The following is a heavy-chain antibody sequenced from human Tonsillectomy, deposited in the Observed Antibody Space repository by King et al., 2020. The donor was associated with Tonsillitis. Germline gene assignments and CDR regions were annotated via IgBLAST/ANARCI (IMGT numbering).Heavy chain of an antibody. Sequence: TLKESGPTLVKPTQTLTLTCTFSGFSLSTSGVGVGWIRQPPGKALEWLALIYWNDDKRYSPSLKSRLTITKDTSKNQVVLTMTNMDPVDTATYYCAPGTMVRELYYYYYGMDVWGQGTTVTVSS. J-gene: IGHJ6*02. CDR3: APGTMVRELYYYYYGMDV. D-gene: IGHD3-10*01. CDR1: GFSLSTSGVG. V-gene: IGHV2-5*01. CDR2: IYWNDDK.